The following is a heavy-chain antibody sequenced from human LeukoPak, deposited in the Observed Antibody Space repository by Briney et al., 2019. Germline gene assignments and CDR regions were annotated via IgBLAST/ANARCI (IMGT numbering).Heavy chain of an antibody. CDR2: IKSQTDGGTT. D-gene: IGHD1-26*01. Sequence: GGSLRLSCAASGFTFSNAWMSWVRQAPGKGLELVGRIKSQTDGGTTEYASAVKGRFTISRDDSKSTLFLQMNSLKTEDTAIYYCTTYTSGSSYYWGQGTLVTVSS. V-gene: IGHV3-15*01. CDR1: GFTFSNAW. J-gene: IGHJ4*02. CDR3: TTYTSGSSYY.